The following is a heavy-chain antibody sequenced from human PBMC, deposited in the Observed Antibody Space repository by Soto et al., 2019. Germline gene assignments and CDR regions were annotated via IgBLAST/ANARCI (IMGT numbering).Heavy chain of an antibody. D-gene: IGHD3-16*01. J-gene: IGHJ4*02. CDR1: GFTFTTYA. CDR2: ISSGGDT. V-gene: IGHV3-23*01. Sequence: PGGSLRLSCAPSGFTFTTYAMSWVRQAPGEGLEWVSSISSGGDTYYADSVKGRFTISRDNSKNTLYLQMNSLRAEDTAMYFCVKGSHASRPYYFDYWGQGTLVTVSS. CDR3: VKGSHASRPYYFDY.